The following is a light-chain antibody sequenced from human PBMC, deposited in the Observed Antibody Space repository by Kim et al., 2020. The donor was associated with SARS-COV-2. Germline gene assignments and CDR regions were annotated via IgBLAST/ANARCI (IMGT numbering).Light chain of an antibody. CDR1: QSVSSY. Sequence: EIVLTQSPATLSLSPGERATVSCRASQSVSSYLVWYQQKPGQAPRLLIYDASNRATGIPARFSGSGSGTDFTLTISSLEPEDFAVYYCQQGSHWPSFGGGTKVDIK. J-gene: IGKJ4*01. CDR3: QQGSHWPS. CDR2: DAS. V-gene: IGKV3-11*01.